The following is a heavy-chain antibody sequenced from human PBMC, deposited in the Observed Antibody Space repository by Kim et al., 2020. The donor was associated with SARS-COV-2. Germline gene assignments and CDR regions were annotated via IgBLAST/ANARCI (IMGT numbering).Heavy chain of an antibody. J-gene: IGHJ5*02. V-gene: IGHV1-69*13. D-gene: IGHD6-19*01. CDR2: IIPIFGTA. CDR1: GGTFSSYA. CDR3: ARNRNGLSIAVAPPDWFDP. Sequence: SVKVSCKASGGTFSSYAISWVRQAPGQGLEWMGGIIPIFGTANYAQKFQGRVTITADESTSTAYMELSSLRSEDTAVYYCARNRNGLSIAVAPPDWFDPWGQGTLVTVSS.